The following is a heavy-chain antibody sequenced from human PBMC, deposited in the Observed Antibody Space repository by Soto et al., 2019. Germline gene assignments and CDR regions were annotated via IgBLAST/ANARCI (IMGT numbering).Heavy chain of an antibody. CDR2: ISAYNGNT. Sequence: QVQLVQSGAEVKKPGASVKVSCKASGYTFTSYGISWVRQAPGQGLEWMGWISAYNGNTNYAQKLQGRGTMTTDTATSTAYSELRSLRSDHPAVYYCARSREFGGSYLHCWGQGTLVTVSS. J-gene: IGHJ4*02. CDR3: ARSREFGGSYLHC. V-gene: IGHV1-18*04. CDR1: GYTFTSYG. D-gene: IGHD1-26*01.